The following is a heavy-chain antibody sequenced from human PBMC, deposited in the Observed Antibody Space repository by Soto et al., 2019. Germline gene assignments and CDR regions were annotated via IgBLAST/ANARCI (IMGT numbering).Heavy chain of an antibody. Sequence: GASVKVSFKASGGTFSSYAISWVRQAPGQGLEWMGGIIPIFGTANYAQKFQGRVTITADESTSTAYMELSSLRSEDTAVYYCARGLNWNFDYWGQGTLVTVSS. CDR3: ARGLNWNFDY. V-gene: IGHV1-69*13. CDR2: IIPIFGTA. J-gene: IGHJ4*02. CDR1: GGTFSSYA. D-gene: IGHD1-20*01.